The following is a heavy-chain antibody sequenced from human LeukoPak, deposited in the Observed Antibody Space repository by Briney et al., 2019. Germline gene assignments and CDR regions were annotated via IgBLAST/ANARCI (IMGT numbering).Heavy chain of an antibody. Sequence: DPSQTLSLTCAVSGGSISSGGYSWSWIRQPPGKGLEWIGYIYHSGSTYYNPSLKSRVTISVDTSKNQFSLKLSSVTAADTAVYYCARVVVGASDYWGQGTLVTVSS. J-gene: IGHJ4*02. CDR1: GGSISSGGYS. D-gene: IGHD1-26*01. CDR2: IYHSGST. CDR3: ARVVVGASDY. V-gene: IGHV4-30-2*01.